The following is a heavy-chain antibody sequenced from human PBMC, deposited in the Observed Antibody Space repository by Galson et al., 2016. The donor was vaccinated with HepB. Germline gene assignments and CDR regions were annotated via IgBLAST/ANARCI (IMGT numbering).Heavy chain of an antibody. V-gene: IGHV4-39*01. CDR2: IYYSGST. CDR1: GGSITGSSYY. Sequence: SETLSLTCTVSGGSITGSSYYWGWIRQPPGKGLELIGSIYYSGSTYYTPSLKSRVTISVDTSKNQLSLKLSSVPAADTAVYYCARIGYGDYWAGIMDVWGQGTTVTVSS. CDR3: ARIGYGDYWAGIMDV. D-gene: IGHD4-17*01. J-gene: IGHJ6*02.